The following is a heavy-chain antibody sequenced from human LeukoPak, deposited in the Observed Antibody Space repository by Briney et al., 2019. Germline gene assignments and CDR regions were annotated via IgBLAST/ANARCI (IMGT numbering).Heavy chain of an antibody. V-gene: IGHV3-48*03. J-gene: IGHJ6*03. Sequence: GGSLRLSCAASGFTFSSYEMNWVRQAPGKGLEWVSYISSSGSTIYYADSVKGRFTISRDNAKNSLYLQMNSLRAEDTAVYYCARVPYYYDSTNMDVWGKGTTVTISS. CDR1: GFTFSSYE. CDR3: ARVPYYYDSTNMDV. CDR2: ISSSGSTI. D-gene: IGHD3-22*01.